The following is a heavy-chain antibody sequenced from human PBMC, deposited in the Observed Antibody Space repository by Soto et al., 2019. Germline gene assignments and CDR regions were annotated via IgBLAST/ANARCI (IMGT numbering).Heavy chain of an antibody. J-gene: IGHJ5*02. D-gene: IGHD3-10*01. V-gene: IGHV4-34*01. CDR1: GWSFSGYY. Sequence: SATLSLTCAVYGWSFSGYYWSWIRQPPGKGLEWIGEINHSGNTNYNPSLQSRVNTSLDMSTMQFSLRLRSVTAADTAVYYCARTQFYSGSGNYRNLMFDPWGQGTQVTVSS. CDR3: ARTQFYSGSGNYRNLMFDP. CDR2: INHSGNT.